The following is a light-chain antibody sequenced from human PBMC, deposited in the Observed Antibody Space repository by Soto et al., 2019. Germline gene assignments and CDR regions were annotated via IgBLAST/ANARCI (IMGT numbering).Light chain of an antibody. CDR3: QQRSNWPPYT. Sequence: EIVLTQSPATLSLSPGERATLSCRASPSVSSYLAWYQQKPGQAPRLLIYDASNRATGIPARFSGSGSGTDFNLTISGIEPEDFAVYYCQQRSNWPPYTFGQGTKLEIK. CDR2: DAS. J-gene: IGKJ2*01. CDR1: PSVSSY. V-gene: IGKV3-11*01.